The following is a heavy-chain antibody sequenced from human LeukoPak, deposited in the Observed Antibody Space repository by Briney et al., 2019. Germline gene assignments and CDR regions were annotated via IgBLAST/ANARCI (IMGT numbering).Heavy chain of an antibody. Sequence: SETLSLTCTVSGGSISSSSYYWGWIRQPPGKGLEWIGSIYYSGSTYYNPSLKSRVTISVDTSKNQFSLKLSSVTAADTAVYYCARGSATYYDFWSGSIYYYYYGMDVWGQGTTVTVSS. J-gene: IGHJ6*02. CDR2: IYYSGST. V-gene: IGHV4-39*01. CDR3: ARGSATYYDFWSGSIYYYYYGMDV. D-gene: IGHD3-3*01. CDR1: GGSISSSSYY.